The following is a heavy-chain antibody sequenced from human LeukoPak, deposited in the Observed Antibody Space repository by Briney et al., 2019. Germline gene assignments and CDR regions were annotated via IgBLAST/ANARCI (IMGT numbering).Heavy chain of an antibody. V-gene: IGHV3-9*03. J-gene: IGHJ4*02. CDR3: AKATGSSGYTLDY. CDR2: ISWNSGSI. D-gene: IGHD3-22*01. CDR1: GFTFDDYA. Sequence: GGSLRLPCAASGFTFDDYAMHWVRQAPGKGLEWVSGISWNSGSIGYADSVKGRFTISRDNAKNSLYLQMNSLRAEDMALYYCAKATGSSGYTLDYWGQGTLVTVSS.